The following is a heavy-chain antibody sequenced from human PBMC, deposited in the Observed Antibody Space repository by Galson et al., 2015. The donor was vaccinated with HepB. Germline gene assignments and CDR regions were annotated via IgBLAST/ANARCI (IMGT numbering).Heavy chain of an antibody. Sequence: SLRLSCAASGFTFSSYAIHWVRQAPGKGLEWVAVISKDGGNKYYADSVKGRFTISRDNSNNTLFLQMNSLRAEDTAVYYCARDYSRVIIAVAGYWGQGTLVTVSS. D-gene: IGHD6-13*01. CDR3: ARDYSRVIIAVAGY. CDR2: ISKDGGNK. CDR1: GFTFSSYA. J-gene: IGHJ4*02. V-gene: IGHV3-30*04.